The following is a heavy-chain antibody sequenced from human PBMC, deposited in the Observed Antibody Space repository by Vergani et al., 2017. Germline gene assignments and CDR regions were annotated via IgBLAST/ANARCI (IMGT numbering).Heavy chain of an antibody. V-gene: IGHV4-34*01. D-gene: IGHD4-17*01. J-gene: IGHJ4*02. Sequence: VQLLESGGGLVQPGGSLRLSCAASGFTFSSYAMSWIRQPPGKGLEWIGEINHSGSTNYNPSLKSRVTISVDTSKNQFSLKLSPVTAADTAVYYCARRHGDYGDYWGQGTLVTVSS. CDR2: INHSGST. CDR1: GFTFSSYA. CDR3: ARRHGDYGDY.